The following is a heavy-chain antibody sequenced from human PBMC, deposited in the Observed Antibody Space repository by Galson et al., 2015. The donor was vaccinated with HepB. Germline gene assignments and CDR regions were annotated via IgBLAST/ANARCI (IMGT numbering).Heavy chain of an antibody. D-gene: IGHD1-26*01. CDR3: ARGIRIVGATVPADY. CDR2: ISAYNGNT. CDR1: GYTFTSYG. V-gene: IGHV1-18*04. Sequence: SVKVSCKASGYTFTSYGISWVRQAPGQGLEWMGWISAYNGNTNYAQKLQGRVTMTTDTSTSTAYMELRSLRSDDTAVYYCARGIRIVGATVPADYWGQGTLVTVSS. J-gene: IGHJ4*02.